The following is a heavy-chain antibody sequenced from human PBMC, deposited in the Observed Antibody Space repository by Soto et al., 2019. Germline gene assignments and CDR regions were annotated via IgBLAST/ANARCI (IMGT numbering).Heavy chain of an antibody. Sequence: GGSLRLSCETSGFIFSMYWMHWVRQVPGKGPQWVARITDDGSTTYYAASVEGRFTISRDNAKNALYLQMTSLRADDTAVYYCTRGPRPTSIGTGALWGQGTLVTAPQ. CDR2: ITDDGSTT. CDR1: GFIFSMYW. CDR3: TRGPRPTSIGTGAL. D-gene: IGHD3-10*01. J-gene: IGHJ4*02. V-gene: IGHV3-74*01.